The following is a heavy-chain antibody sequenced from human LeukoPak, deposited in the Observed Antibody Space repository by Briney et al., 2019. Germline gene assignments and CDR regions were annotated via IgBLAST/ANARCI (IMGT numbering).Heavy chain of an antibody. D-gene: IGHD3-3*01. CDR3: TTAGDFGVVIMGIDY. Sequence: PGGSLRLSCAASGFTFSSYAMSWVRQAPGKGLEWVGRIKSKTDGGTTDYAAPVKGRFTISRDDSKNTLYLQMNSLKTEDTAVYYCTTAGDFGVVIMGIDYWGQGTLVTVSS. CDR1: GFTFSSYA. CDR2: IKSKTDGGTT. V-gene: IGHV3-15*01. J-gene: IGHJ4*02.